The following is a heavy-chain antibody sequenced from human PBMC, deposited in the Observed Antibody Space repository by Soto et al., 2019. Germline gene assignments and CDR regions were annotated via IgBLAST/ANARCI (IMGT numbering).Heavy chain of an antibody. Sequence: QVQLQESGPGLVKPSQTLSLTCTVSGGSISTVNYYWSWFRQPPDKGLEWIGNIYNVGSTYNNPSLKSRVTISVDTSKNQFSLKLSSVSAADTAVYYCTRGPSGDKVDYWGQGTLVTVSS. CDR1: GGSISTVNYY. V-gene: IGHV4-30-4*01. J-gene: IGHJ4*02. CDR3: TRGPSGDKVDY. CDR2: IYNVGST. D-gene: IGHD7-27*01.